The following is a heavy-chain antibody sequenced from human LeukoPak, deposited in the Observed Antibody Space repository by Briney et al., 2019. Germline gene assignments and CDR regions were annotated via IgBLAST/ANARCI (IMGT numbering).Heavy chain of an antibody. CDR3: ARDTTTANPRRGGYY. D-gene: IGHD1-26*01. Sequence: GGSLRLSCAASGFTFSSYSMNWVRQAPGKGLEWVSYISSSSSTIYYADSVKGRFTISRDNAKNSLYLQMNSLRAEDTAVYYCARDTTTANPRRGGYYWGQGTLVTVSS. V-gene: IGHV3-48*01. CDR2: ISSSSSTI. CDR1: GFTFSSYS. J-gene: IGHJ4*02.